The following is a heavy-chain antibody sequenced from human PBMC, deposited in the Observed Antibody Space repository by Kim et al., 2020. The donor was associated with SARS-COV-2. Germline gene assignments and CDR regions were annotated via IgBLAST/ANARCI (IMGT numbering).Heavy chain of an antibody. Sequence: SVKVSCKASGGTFSSYAINWVRQAPGQGLEWMGGIIPIFGTANYAQKFQGRVTITADESTSTAYMELSSLRSEDTAEYYFARGGWSYDYIWGGYRFYFDSWDQGTLVTVSS. CDR2: IIPIFGTA. J-gene: IGHJ4*02. CDR1: GGTFSSYA. V-gene: IGHV1-69*13. D-gene: IGHD3-16*02. CDR3: ARGGWSYDYIWGGYRFYFDS.